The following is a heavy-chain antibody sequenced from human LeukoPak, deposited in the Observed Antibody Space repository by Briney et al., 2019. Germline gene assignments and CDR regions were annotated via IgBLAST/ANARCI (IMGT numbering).Heavy chain of an antibody. Sequence: PSETLSLTRTVSGGSISSYYWSWIRQSPGKGLEWIGEINQSGSTQYNPSLKSRVTISVDTSKNQFSLKLSSVTAADTAVYYCATMGSGSYFNYWGQGSLVTVSS. V-gene: IGHV4-34*01. CDR3: ATMGSGSYFNY. J-gene: IGHJ4*02. D-gene: IGHD1-26*01. CDR1: GGSISSYY. CDR2: INQSGST.